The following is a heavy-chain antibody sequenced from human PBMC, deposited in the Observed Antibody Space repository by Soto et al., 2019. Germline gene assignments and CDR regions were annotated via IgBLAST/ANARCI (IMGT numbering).Heavy chain of an antibody. CDR2: ISGSGGST. J-gene: IGHJ4*02. CDR3: AKAEGDVVVVASDY. V-gene: IGHV3-23*01. Sequence: EVQLLESGGGLVQPGGSLKLSCAASGFTFSSYAMSWVRQAPGKGLEWVSAISGSGGSTYYADSVKGRFTISRENSKNTLYLQMNSLRAEDTAVYYCAKAEGDVVVVASDYWGQGTLVTVSS. CDR1: GFTFSSYA. D-gene: IGHD2-15*01.